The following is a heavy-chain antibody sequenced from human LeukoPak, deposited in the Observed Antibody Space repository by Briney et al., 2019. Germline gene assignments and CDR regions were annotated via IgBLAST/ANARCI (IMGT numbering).Heavy chain of an antibody. Sequence: SETLSLTCTVSGGSLGSDYCTWIRQPPGKGLEYIGHIYYTGGTNYNPSLKSRVTISVHTSQNQFSLKLRSVHPANTALYLFSKYGNSGWVIYNWGHGNLVTASS. CDR1: GGSLGSDY. D-gene: IGHD6-19*01. V-gene: IGHV4-59*08. CDR3: SKYGNSGWVIYN. CDR2: IYYTGGT. J-gene: IGHJ4*01.